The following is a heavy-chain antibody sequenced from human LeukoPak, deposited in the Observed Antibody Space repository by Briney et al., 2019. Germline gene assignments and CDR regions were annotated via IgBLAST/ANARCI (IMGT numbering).Heavy chain of an antibody. CDR2: MYYTGST. Sequence: PSETLSLTCSVSGGSISSFYWSWIRQPPGQGLEWIGYMYYTGSTNYNPSLKSRVTISLATSKNHFSLKLNSVTAADTAVYYCARVSVVYGMDVWGRGTTVTVSS. CDR3: ARVSVVYGMDV. J-gene: IGHJ6*02. CDR1: GGSISSFY. V-gene: IGHV4-59*01.